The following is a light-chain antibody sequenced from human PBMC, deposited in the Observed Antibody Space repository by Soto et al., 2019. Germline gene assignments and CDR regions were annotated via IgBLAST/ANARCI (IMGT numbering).Light chain of an antibody. CDR3: CSYAGSYTYV. V-gene: IGLV2-11*01. J-gene: IGLJ1*01. CDR1: SSDVGGYNY. CDR2: DVS. Sequence: QPVLTQPRSVSGSPGQSVTISCTGTSSDVGGYNYVSWSQQHPGNAPKLMIYDVSKRPSGVPDRFSGSKSGNTASLTISGLQDEDEADYYCCSYAGSYTYVFGTGTKVTVL.